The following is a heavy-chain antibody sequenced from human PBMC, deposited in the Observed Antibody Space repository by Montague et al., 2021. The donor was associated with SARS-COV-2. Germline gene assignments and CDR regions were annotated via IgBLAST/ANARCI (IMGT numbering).Heavy chain of an antibody. Sequence: SETLSLTCTVSGGSISSSSYYWGWIRQPPGKGLEWIGSIYYSGSTYYNPSLKSRVIISVDTSKNQFSLKLSSVTAADTAVYYCARRSYDILTGYSIPNWFDPWGQGTLVPSPQ. CDR3: ARRSYDILTGYSIPNWFDP. CDR2: IYYSGST. V-gene: IGHV4-39*01. CDR1: GGSISSSSYY. D-gene: IGHD3-9*01. J-gene: IGHJ5*02.